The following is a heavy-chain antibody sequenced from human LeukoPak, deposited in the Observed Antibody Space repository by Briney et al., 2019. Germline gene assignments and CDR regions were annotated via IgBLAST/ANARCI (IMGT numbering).Heavy chain of an antibody. D-gene: IGHD1-1*01. CDR1: GFTFSSYG. Sequence: GGSLRLSCAASGFTFSSYGMHWVRQAPGKGLEWAAVISYDGSNKYYADSMKGRFTISRENAKNTLYLQMNSLRAEDTAVYYCAKLERTAPFDYWGQGTLVTVSS. V-gene: IGHV3-30*18. CDR2: ISYDGSNK. CDR3: AKLERTAPFDY. J-gene: IGHJ4*02.